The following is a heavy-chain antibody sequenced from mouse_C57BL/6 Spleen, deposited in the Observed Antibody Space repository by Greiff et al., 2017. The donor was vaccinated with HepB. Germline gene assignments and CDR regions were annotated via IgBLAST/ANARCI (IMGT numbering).Heavy chain of an antibody. Sequence: DVKLQESGPGLVKPSQSLSLTCSVTGYSITSGYYWNWIRQFPGNKLEWMGYISYDGSNNYNPSLKNRISITRDTSKNKFFLTLNSVTTEDTATYYCAREDGYYALFAYWGQGTLVTVSA. V-gene: IGHV3-6*01. CDR2: ISYDGSN. D-gene: IGHD2-3*01. J-gene: IGHJ3*01. CDR3: AREDGYYALFAY. CDR1: GYSITSGYY.